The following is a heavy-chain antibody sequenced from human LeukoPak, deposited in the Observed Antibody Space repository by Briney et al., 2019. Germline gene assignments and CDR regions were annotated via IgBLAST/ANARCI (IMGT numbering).Heavy chain of an antibody. D-gene: IGHD1-26*01. CDR2: MNPNSGNT. V-gene: IGHV1-8*01. Sequence: GASVKVSCKASGYTFTSYDINWVRQATGQGLEWMGWMNPNSGNTGYAQKFQGRVTMTRNTSISTAYMELSSLRSEDTAVYYCAREEVGSGSYGSRFDYWGQGTLVTVSS. CDR1: GYTFTSYD. J-gene: IGHJ4*02. CDR3: AREEVGSGSYGSRFDY.